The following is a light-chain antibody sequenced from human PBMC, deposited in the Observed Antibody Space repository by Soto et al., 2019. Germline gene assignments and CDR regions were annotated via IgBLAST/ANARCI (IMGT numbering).Light chain of an antibody. CDR3: QQYDTWPRT. J-gene: IGKJ1*01. CDR2: DVS. V-gene: IGKV3-15*01. Sequence: EIVMTQSPASLSVSPGERVTLSCRAGQGVTTNFAWYQQKSGQSPRLLIYDVSTRATGVPARFTASGSGTEFTLSISSLQSDDFGVYYCQQYDTWPRTFGQGTKVDIK. CDR1: QGVTTN.